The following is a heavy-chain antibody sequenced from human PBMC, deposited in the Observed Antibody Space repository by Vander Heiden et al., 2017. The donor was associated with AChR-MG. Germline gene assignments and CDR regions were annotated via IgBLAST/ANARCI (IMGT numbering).Heavy chain of an antibody. CDR3: ARDDTIFGVVISGSSSWDY. V-gene: IGHV1-69*01. CDR1: GGTFSSYA. D-gene: IGHD3-3*01. Sequence: QVQLVQSGAEVKKPGSSVKVSCKASGGTFSSYAISWVRQAPGQGLEWMGGIIPIFGTANYAQKFQGRVTIAADESTSTAYMELSSLRSEDTAVYYCARDDTIFGVVISGSSSWDYWGQGTLVTVSS. CDR2: IIPIFGTA. J-gene: IGHJ4*02.